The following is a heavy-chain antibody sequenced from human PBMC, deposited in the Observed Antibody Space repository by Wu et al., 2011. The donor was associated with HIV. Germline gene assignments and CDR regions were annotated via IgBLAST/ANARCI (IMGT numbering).Heavy chain of an antibody. D-gene: IGHD1-26*01. J-gene: IGHJ6*03. CDR3: ARGGRRNYMDV. CDR1: GYSFTNYD. V-gene: IGHV1-18*01. CDR2: ISADNGDT. Sequence: VQLVQSGAEVKKPGPSVKVSCKASGYSFTNYDISWVRQAPGQGLEWMGWISADNGDTYYLQNLRGRITMTTDTSTNTAYMDLRSLRSDDTAVYYCARGGRRNYMDVWGKGTTVSVSS.